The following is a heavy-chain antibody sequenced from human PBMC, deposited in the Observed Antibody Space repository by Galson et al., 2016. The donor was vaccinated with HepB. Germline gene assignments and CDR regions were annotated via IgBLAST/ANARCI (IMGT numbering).Heavy chain of an antibody. V-gene: IGHV3-30-3*01. CDR3: ARSRFLDRLLPYYFDS. J-gene: IGHJ4*02. Sequence: SLRLSCAASGFTFSSYAMHWVRQAPGKGLEWVAVISKDGSNKYYADSVNGRFTISRDNSKKSLYLQMNSLRDEDAAVYYCARSRFLDRLLPYYFDSWGQGTLVTVSS. CDR1: GFTFSSYA. D-gene: IGHD3/OR15-3a*01. CDR2: ISKDGSNK.